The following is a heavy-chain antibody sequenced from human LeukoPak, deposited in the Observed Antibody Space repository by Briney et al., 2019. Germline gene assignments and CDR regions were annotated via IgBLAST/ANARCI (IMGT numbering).Heavy chain of an antibody. CDR2: ISYDGSNK. D-gene: IGHD4-11*01. J-gene: IGHJ5*02. V-gene: IGHV3-30-3*01. CDR1: GFTFSSYA. CDR3: AKDLRPTTTVTNWFVP. Sequence: PGRSLRLSCAASGFTFSSYAMHWVRQAPGKGLEWVAVISYDGSNKYYADSVKGRFTISRDNSKNTLYLQMNSLRAEDTAVYYCAKDLRPTTTVTNWFVPWGQGTLVTVSS.